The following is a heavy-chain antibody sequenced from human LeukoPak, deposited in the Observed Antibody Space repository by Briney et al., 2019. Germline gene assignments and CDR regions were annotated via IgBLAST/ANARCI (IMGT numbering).Heavy chain of an antibody. V-gene: IGHV7-4-1*02. J-gene: IGHJ6*03. CDR2: INTNTGNP. D-gene: IGHD1-26*01. Sequence: ASVKVSCKASGYTFTSYAMNWVRQAPGQGLEWMGWINTNTGNPTYAQGFTGRFVFSLDTSVSTAYLQISSLKAEDTAVYYCARGRGSYTLIDYYYYYMDVWGKGTTVTVSS. CDR3: ARGRGSYTLIDYYYYYMDV. CDR1: GYTFTSYA.